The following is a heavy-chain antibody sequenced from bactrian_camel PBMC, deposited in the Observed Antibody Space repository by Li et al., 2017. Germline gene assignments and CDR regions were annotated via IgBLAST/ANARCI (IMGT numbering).Heavy chain of an antibody. Sequence: VESGGGSVQAGGSLRLTCSATGYTFSRSAMIWVRQAPEKGLEWVTGIANNNVAFYASSVKGRFTISRDNAKNTVNLQLNSLRIEDTAMYYCAVYGDGWWFSLFGQGTQVTVS. CDR2: IANNNVA. D-gene: IGHD7*01. J-gene: IGHJ4*01. V-gene: IGHV3S10*01. CDR1: GYTFSRSA.